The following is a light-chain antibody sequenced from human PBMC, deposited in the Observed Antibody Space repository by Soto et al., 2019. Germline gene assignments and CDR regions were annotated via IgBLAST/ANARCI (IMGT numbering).Light chain of an antibody. V-gene: IGKV2-28*01. CDR1: QSLLHSNGYNY. CDR2: LVS. J-gene: IGKJ1*01. CDR3: MQPLQIPRT. Sequence: DIVMTQSPLSLPVTPGEPASISCRSSQSLLHSNGYNYLDWYLQKPGQPPQLVMYLVSNRASGVPDRFSGSGSGTDFTLRISRVEAEDVGVYYYMQPLQIPRTFGQGTKVEIK.